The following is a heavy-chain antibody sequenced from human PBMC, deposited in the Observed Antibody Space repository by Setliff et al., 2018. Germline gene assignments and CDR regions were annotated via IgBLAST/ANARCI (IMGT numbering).Heavy chain of an antibody. J-gene: IGHJ4*02. D-gene: IGHD3-10*01. CDR1: GGSVSSGSYS. Sequence: SETLSLTCTVSGGSVSSGSYSWSWIRQSPGKELEWIGSVGKGGSTNYNPSLKSRVTLSIDTSKNQFSLTLTSVSAADTAVYYCARAGVLWFGEFTYFDYWGRGTLVTVS. V-gene: IGHV4-61*01. CDR2: VGKGGST. CDR3: ARAGVLWFGEFTYFDY.